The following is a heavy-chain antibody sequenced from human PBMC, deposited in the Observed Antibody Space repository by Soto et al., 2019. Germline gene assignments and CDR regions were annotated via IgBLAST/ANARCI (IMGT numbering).Heavy chain of an antibody. D-gene: IGHD2-8*01. CDR3: AKGAGVLMVYANFDY. Sequence: EVQLLESGGGLVQPGGSLRLSCAASGFTFSSYTMKWIRQAPGKGLEWVSTISASGGGTYYAGSVKGRFTISRDNSKNTLYLQMNSLRAEDTAVYYCAKGAGVLMVYANFDYWGQGSLVTVSS. V-gene: IGHV3-23*01. CDR2: ISASGGGT. CDR1: GFTFSSYT. J-gene: IGHJ4*02.